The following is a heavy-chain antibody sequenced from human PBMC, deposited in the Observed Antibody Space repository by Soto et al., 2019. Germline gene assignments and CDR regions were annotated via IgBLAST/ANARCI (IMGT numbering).Heavy chain of an antibody. CDR3: AKDWYDYIWGSLDY. CDR2: ISYDGSNK. J-gene: IGHJ4*02. V-gene: IGHV3-30*18. CDR1: GFTFSSYG. D-gene: IGHD3-16*01. Sequence: PGGSLRLSCAASGFTFSSYGMHWVRQAPGKGLEWVAVISYDGSNKYYADSVKGRFTISRDNSKNTLYLQMNSLRAEDTAVYYCAKDWYDYIWGSLDYWGQGTLVTVSS.